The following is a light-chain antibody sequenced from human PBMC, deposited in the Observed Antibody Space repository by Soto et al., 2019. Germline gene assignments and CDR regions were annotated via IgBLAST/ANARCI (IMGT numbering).Light chain of an antibody. J-gene: IGKJ3*01. V-gene: IGKV1-33*01. CDR1: QDISNY. CDR3: QQYDNLPLT. Sequence: DIQMSQSPSSLPASVGDRVTITCQASQDISNYLNWYQQKPGIAPKVLISDAANLEAGVPPRFSGRGSGTEFTLALSGLQPEDFATYYCQQYDNLPLTFGPGTQVEIK. CDR2: DAA.